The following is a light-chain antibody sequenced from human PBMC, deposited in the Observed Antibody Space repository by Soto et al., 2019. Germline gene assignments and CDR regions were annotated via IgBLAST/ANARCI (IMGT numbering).Light chain of an antibody. V-gene: IGLV2-23*02. Sequence: QSVLTQPASVSGSPGQSITISCTGASSDVGSYNPVSWYQQHPGKAPKLMIYEVSKRPSGVSNRFSGSKSGNTASLTISGLQAEDEADYYGCTYACSSTPLIFGTGTKVTVL. CDR2: EVS. J-gene: IGLJ1*01. CDR1: SSDVGSYNP. CDR3: CTYACSSTPLI.